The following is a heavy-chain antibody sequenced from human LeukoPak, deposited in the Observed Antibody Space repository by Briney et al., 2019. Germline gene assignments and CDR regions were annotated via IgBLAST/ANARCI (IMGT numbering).Heavy chain of an antibody. CDR2: ISAYSGDP. Sequence: GASVKVSCKASGYTFTSYVISWVRQAPGQGLEWMGWISAYSGDPNYAQKFQGRATMTRNTSISTAYMALTRLRSQDTAVYYCARAPSPPAPQRDKCRGCTPMDVWGQGTTVTVSS. CDR1: GYTFTSYV. D-gene: IGHD6-19*01. CDR3: ARAPSPPAPQRDKCRGCTPMDV. J-gene: IGHJ6*02. V-gene: IGHV1-18*01.